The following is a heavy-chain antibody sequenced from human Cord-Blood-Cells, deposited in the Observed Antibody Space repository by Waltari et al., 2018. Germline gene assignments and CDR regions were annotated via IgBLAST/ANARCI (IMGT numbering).Heavy chain of an antibody. CDR1: GFHFSSFG. Sequence: QVQLVESGGGVVQPGRSLRLSCAASGFHFSSFGMHWVRQAPGKGLEWVAVISYDGSNKYYADSVKGRFTISRDNSKNTLYLQMNSLRAEDTAVYYCAKEEAAAGTGSHFDYWGQGTLVTVSS. V-gene: IGHV3-30*18. CDR2: ISYDGSNK. J-gene: IGHJ4*02. D-gene: IGHD6-13*01. CDR3: AKEEAAAGTGSHFDY.